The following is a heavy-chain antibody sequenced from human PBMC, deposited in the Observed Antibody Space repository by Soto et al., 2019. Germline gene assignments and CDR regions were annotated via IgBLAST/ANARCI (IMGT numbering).Heavy chain of an antibody. CDR2: INPSGGST. Sequence: ASVKVSCKASGYTFTSFYMHWVRQAPGQGLEWMGIINPSGGSTTYAQKFQGRVTMTRDTSTRTVYMELSSLRSEDTAVYYCARVRTTIFGVVITYFDYWGQGTLVTVSS. D-gene: IGHD3-3*01. CDR3: ARVRTTIFGVVITYFDY. J-gene: IGHJ4*02. CDR1: GYTFTSFY. V-gene: IGHV1-46*01.